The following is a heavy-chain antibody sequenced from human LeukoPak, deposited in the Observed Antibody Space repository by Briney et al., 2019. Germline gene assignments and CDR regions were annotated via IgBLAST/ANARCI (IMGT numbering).Heavy chain of an antibody. D-gene: IGHD4-23*01. CDR2: IRAYNGNT. J-gene: IGHJ6*03. CDR1: GYTLTSYG. CDR3: ARGSAMTTVVMGYYYYYMDV. V-gene: IGHV1-18*01. Sequence: ASVKVSCKASGYTLTSYGISWVRQASGQGLEWMGWIRAYNGNTNYGQKFQGRVTMTTDTSTSTAYMELRSLRSDDTAVYYCARGSAMTTVVMGYYYYYMDVWGKGTTVTVSS.